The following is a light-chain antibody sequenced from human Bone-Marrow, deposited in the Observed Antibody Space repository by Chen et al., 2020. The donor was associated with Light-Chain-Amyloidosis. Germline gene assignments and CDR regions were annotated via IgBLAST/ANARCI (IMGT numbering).Light chain of an antibody. J-gene: IGLJ2*01. CDR2: RDT. CDR3: QSADSSGTYEVI. V-gene: IGLV3-25*03. Sequence: SYEVTHPPSVSVSPGRTARITCSGDDLPTKYAYWYQQKPGQAPVLVIHRDTERPSGISERFSGSSSGTTATLTISGVQAEDEADYHCQSADSSGTYEVIFGGGTKLTVL. CDR1: DLPTKY.